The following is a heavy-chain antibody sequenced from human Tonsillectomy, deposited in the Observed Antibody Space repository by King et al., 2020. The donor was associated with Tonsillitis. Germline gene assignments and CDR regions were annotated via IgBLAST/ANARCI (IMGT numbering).Heavy chain of an antibody. J-gene: IGHJ4*02. CDR1: GFTFRNYG. CDR2: ISYDGSRK. Sequence: QLVQSGGGVVQPGRSLRLSCAASGFTFRNYGMHWVRQAPGKGLDWVAVISYDGSRKNYADSAKGRFAISRDNSNSTVYLQVNSLRAEDTALYCCARERLYSSGWGIDYWGQGTPVTVSS. CDR3: ARERLYSSGWGIDY. V-gene: IGHV3-33*05. D-gene: IGHD6-25*01.